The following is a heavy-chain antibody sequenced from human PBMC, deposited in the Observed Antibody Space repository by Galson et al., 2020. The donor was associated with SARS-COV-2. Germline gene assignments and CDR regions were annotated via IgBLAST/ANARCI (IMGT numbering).Heavy chain of an antibody. CDR3: ATEPAVAGTQNGYYYYYGMDV. V-gene: IGHV1-24*01. CDR1: GYTLTELS. J-gene: IGHJ6*02. D-gene: IGHD6-19*01. CDR2: FDPEDGET. Sequence: ASVKVSCKVSGYTLTELSMHWVRQAPGKGLEWMGGFDPEDGETIYAQKFQGRVTMTEDTSTDTAYMELSSLRSEDTAVYYCATEPAVAGTQNGYYYYYGMDVWGHGTTVTVSS.